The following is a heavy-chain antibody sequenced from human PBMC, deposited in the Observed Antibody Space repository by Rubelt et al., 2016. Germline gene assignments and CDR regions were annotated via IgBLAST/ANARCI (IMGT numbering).Heavy chain of an antibody. V-gene: IGHV4-59*01. CDR3: ARDIVVLTATDYFDP. Sequence: QVQLQESGPGLVKPSETLSLTCTVSGGSISSYYWSWIRQPPGKGLEWIGYIYYTGSTNYTSSLKSRVTISVDTSKNQFSLKLSYVTAADTAIYYCARDIVVLTATDYFDPWGQGTLVTVSS. CDR2: IYYTGST. D-gene: IGHD2-2*01. J-gene: IGHJ5*02. CDR1: GGSISSYY.